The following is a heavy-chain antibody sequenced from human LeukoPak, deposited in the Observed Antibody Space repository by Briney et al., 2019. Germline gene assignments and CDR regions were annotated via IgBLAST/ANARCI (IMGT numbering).Heavy chain of an antibody. CDR2: INPSGGST. V-gene: IGHV1-46*01. CDR1: GYTFTSYY. J-gene: IGHJ6*03. D-gene: IGHD3-10*01. Sequence: ASVKVSCKASGYTFTSYYMHWVRQAPGQGLEWMGIINPSGGSTNYAQKFQGRVTMTRDTSTNTVYMELSSLRSEGTAVYYCARGPSITMVRGEQWYYYMDVWGKGATVTISS. CDR3: ARGPSITMVRGEQWYYYMDV.